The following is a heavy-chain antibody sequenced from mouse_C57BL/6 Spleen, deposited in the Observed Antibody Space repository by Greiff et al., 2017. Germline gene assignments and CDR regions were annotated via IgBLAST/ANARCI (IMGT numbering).Heavy chain of an antibody. CDR2: INPNNGGT. V-gene: IGHV1-22*01. J-gene: IGHJ2*01. CDR3: AREGEDYFDY. CDR1: GYTFTDYN. Sequence: EVQRVESGPELVKPGASVKMSCKASGYTFTDYNMHWVKQSHGKSLEWIGYINPNNGGTSYNQKFKGKATLTVNKSSSTAYMELRSLTSEDSAVYYCAREGEDYFDYWGQGTTLTVSS.